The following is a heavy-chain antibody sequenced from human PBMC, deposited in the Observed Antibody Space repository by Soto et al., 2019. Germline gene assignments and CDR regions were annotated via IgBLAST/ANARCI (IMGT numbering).Heavy chain of an antibody. J-gene: IGHJ3*02. V-gene: IGHV3-30*18. CDR1: GFTFSSYG. Sequence: GGSLRLSCAASGFTFSSYGMHWVRQAPGKGLEWVAVISYDGSNKYYADSVKGRFTISRDNSKNTLYLQMNRLRAEDTAVYYCANDMGFKPYGSGTPAFDIWGQGTMVTVSS. D-gene: IGHD3-10*01. CDR3: ANDMGFKPYGSGTPAFDI. CDR2: ISYDGSNK.